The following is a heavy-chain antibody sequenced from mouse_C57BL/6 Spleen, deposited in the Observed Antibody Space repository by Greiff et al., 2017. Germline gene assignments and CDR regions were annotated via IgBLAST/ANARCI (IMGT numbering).Heavy chain of an antibody. Sequence: VQLQQPGAELVKPGASVKMSCKASGYTFTSYWITWVKQRPGQGLEWIGDIYPGSGSTNYNEKFTSKATLTVDTSSSTDYMQLSRLTSEDSAVDYCASKNPIGGYWGQGTTLTVSS. V-gene: IGHV1-55*01. CDR3: ASKNPIGGY. CDR2: IYPGSGST. CDR1: GYTFTSYW. J-gene: IGHJ2*01. D-gene: IGHD2-14*01.